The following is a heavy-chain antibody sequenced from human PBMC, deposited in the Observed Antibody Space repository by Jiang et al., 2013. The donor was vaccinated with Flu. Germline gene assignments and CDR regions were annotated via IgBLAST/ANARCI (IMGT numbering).Heavy chain of an antibody. V-gene: IGHV1-18*01. Sequence: SGAEVKKPGASVKVSCKASNYTFTSYGISWVRQAPGQGLEWMGWISGYNGDTNYAQKFQGRVTVTTDTSTSTVYMEMRSLRSDDTAVYYCARDRSLGYGRSPDFDYWGQGTLVHRLL. J-gene: IGHJ4*02. CDR3: ARDRSLGYGRSPDFDY. CDR1: NYTFTSYG. D-gene: IGHD5-18*01. CDR2: ISGYNGDT.